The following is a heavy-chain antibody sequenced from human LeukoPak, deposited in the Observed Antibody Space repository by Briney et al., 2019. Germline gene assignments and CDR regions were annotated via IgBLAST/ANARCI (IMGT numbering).Heavy chain of an antibody. J-gene: IGHJ4*02. V-gene: IGHV1-18*01. Sequence: ASVKVSCKASGYTFTSYGISWVRQAPGQGLEWMGWISAYNGNTNYAQKLQGRVTMTTDTSTSTACMELRSLRSDDTAVYYCARDSHGMVRGVMVYWGQGTLRTVSS. CDR1: GYTFTSYG. D-gene: IGHD3-10*01. CDR2: ISAYNGNT. CDR3: ARDSHGMVRGVMVY.